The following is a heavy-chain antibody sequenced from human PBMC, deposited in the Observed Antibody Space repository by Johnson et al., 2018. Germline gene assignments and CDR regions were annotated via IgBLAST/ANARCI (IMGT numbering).Heavy chain of an antibody. CDR1: GGTFSSYA. D-gene: IGHD2-2*01. J-gene: IGHJ6*02. Sequence: VQLVQSGAEVKKXGSSVKVSCKASGGTFSSYAISWVRQAPGQGLEWMGGIIPIFGTANYAQTFQGRVTITADESTSTAYMALSSLRSEEPAVYYCARGGRDDVVVPAAGDYYGMDVWGQGTTVTVSS. V-gene: IGHV1-69*01. CDR2: IIPIFGTA. CDR3: ARGGRDDVVVPAAGDYYGMDV.